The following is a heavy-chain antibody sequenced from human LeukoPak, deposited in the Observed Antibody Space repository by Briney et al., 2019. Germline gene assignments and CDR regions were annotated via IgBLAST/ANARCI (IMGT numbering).Heavy chain of an antibody. D-gene: IGHD3-16*02. CDR3: ARDRRTGRLGELSLDPCFDY. CDR2: IYSGGST. V-gene: IGHV3-53*01. J-gene: IGHJ4*02. Sequence: GGSLRLSCAASGFTVSSNYMSWVRQAPGKGLEWVSVIYSGGSTYYADSVKGRFTISRDNSKNTLYLQMNGLRAEDTAVYYCARDRRTGRLGELSLDPCFDYWGQGTLVTVSS. CDR1: GFTVSSNY.